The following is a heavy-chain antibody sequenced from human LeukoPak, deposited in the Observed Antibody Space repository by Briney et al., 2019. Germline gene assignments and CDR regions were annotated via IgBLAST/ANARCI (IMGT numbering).Heavy chain of an antibody. CDR2: TSYDGSNK. CDR3: ARGYGNVLRYFDWLLCPFDY. Sequence: GRSLRLSCAASGFTFSSYAMHWVRQAPGKGLEWVAVTSYDGSNKYYADSVKGRFTISRDNSKNTLYLQMNSLRAEDTAVYYCARGYGNVLRYFDWLLCPFDYWGQGTLVTVSS. CDR1: GFTFSSYA. D-gene: IGHD3-9*01. J-gene: IGHJ4*02. V-gene: IGHV3-30-3*01.